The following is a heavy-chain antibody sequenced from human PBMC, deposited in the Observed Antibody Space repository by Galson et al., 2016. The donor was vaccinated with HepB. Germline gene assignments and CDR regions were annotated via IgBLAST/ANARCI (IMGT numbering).Heavy chain of an antibody. CDR1: GYTFSFYY. CDR2: INPTGGNFT. CDR3: ARGADSGYDLGDY. D-gene: IGHD5-12*01. J-gene: IGHJ4*02. Sequence: SAKVSCKASGYTFSFYYMHWVRQAPGQGLEWMGIINPTGGNFTSYAQKFQGRVTMTRDTSTSTVYMELSSLRPEDTAVYYCARGADSGYDLGDYWGQGTLVTVSS. V-gene: IGHV1-46*01.